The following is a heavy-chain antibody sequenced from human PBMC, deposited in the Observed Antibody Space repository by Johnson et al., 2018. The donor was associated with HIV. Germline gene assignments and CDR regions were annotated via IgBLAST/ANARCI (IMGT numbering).Heavy chain of an antibody. CDR3: ARDWVQSPDYYDPVFFDI. D-gene: IGHD3-22*01. Sequence: VQLVESGGGLVKPGGSLRLSCAASGFTFSDYYMSWIRRAPGKGLEWVSYISSSGSTIYYADSVKGRFTISRDNAKNSLYLQMNSLRAEDTAVYYCARDWVQSPDYYDPVFFDIWGQGTMVTVSS. CDR1: GFTFSDYY. V-gene: IGHV3-11*04. J-gene: IGHJ3*02. CDR2: ISSSGSTI.